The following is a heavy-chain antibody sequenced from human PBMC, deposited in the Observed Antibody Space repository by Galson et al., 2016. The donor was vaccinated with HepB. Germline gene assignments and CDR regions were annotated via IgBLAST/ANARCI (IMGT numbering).Heavy chain of an antibody. CDR2: TSYDGTNN. CDR3: VRSEKVNHYNYEGYYYYGLDV. CDR1: GFTFDTFT. Sequence: SLRLSCAASGFTFDTFTLHRVRQSPGKGLEWVAVTSYDGTNNYYADSVKGRFTISRDNGKNSLFLQMNRLRADDSAVYYCVRSEKVNHYNYEGYYYYGLDVWGRGTTVTVSS. D-gene: IGHD1-1*01. V-gene: IGHV3-30-3*01. J-gene: IGHJ6*02.